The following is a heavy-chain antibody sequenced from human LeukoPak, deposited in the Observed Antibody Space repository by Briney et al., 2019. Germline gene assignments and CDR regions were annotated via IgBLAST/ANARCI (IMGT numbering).Heavy chain of an antibody. D-gene: IGHD1-26*01. V-gene: IGHV1-69*04. J-gene: IGHJ5*02. CDR2: IIPILGIA. CDR1: GGTFSSYA. CDR3: ARYSGRYYTGWFDP. Sequence: ASVKVSCKASGGTFSSYAISWVRQAPGQVLEWMGRIIPILGIANYAQKFQGRVTITADKSTSTAYMELSSLRSEDTAVYYCARYSGRYYTGWFDPWGQGTLVTVSS.